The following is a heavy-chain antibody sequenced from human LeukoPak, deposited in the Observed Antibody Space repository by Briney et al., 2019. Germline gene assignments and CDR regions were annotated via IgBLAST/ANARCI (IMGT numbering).Heavy chain of an antibody. CDR1: GGTFSSYA. J-gene: IGHJ4*02. CDR3: AGGVLYYFDY. CDR2: IIPIFGTA. D-gene: IGHD6-6*01. V-gene: IGHV1-69*13. Sequence: AASVKVSCKASGGTFSSYAISWVRQAPGQGLEWMGGIIPIFGTANYAQKFQGRVTITADESTSTAYMELRSLRSDDTAVYYCAGGVLYYFDYWGQGTLVTVSS.